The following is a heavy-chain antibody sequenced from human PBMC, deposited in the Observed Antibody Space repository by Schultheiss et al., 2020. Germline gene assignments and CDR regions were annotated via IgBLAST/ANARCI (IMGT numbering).Heavy chain of an antibody. CDR3: TRPPVLRFLEYYFDY. J-gene: IGHJ4*02. CDR1: GFTFGDYA. D-gene: IGHD3-3*01. V-gene: IGHV3-49*04. Sequence: GGSLRLSCTASGFTFGDYAMSWVRQAPGKGLEWVGFIRSKAYGGTTEYAASVKGRFTISRDDSKSIAYLQMNSLKTEDTAVYYCTRPPVLRFLEYYFDYWGQGTLVTVSS. CDR2: IRSKAYGGTT.